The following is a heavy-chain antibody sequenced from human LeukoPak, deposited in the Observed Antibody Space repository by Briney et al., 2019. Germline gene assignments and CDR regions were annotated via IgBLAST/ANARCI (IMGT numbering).Heavy chain of an antibody. CDR3: AREAKWLGENAFDI. Sequence: PGRSLRLSCAASGFTFSSYWMHWVRRAPGKGLVWVSRINTDGSSTIYADSVKGRFTISRDNAKNSLYLQMNSLRAEDTAVYYCAREAKWLGENAFDIWGQGTMVTVSS. CDR2: INTDGSST. J-gene: IGHJ3*02. CDR1: GFTFSSYW. D-gene: IGHD6-19*01. V-gene: IGHV3-74*01.